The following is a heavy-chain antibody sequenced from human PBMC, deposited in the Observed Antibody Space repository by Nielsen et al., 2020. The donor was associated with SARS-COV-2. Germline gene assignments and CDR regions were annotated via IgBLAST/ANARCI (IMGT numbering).Heavy chain of an antibody. V-gene: IGHV3-74*01. J-gene: IGHJ4*02. D-gene: IGHD1-26*01. CDR2: INSDGSST. CDR1: AFTFSSYW. Sequence: GESLKISCAASAFTFSSYWMHWVRQAPGKGLVWVSRINSDGSSTSYADSVKGRFTISRDNAKNTLYLQMNSLRAEDTAVYYCARDRSGSYGYWGQGTLVTVSS. CDR3: ARDRSGSYGY.